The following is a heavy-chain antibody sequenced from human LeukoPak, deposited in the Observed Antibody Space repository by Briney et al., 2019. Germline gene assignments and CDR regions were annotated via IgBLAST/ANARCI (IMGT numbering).Heavy chain of an antibody. D-gene: IGHD2/OR15-2a*01. CDR2: IYYCGST. V-gene: IGHV4-59*01. J-gene: IGHJ4*02. Sequence: SETLSLTCTVSGGSISSYYWSWIRQPPGKGLEWIGYIYYCGSTNYNPSLKRRVTISVDTSKNQFSLKLNSVTAADTAVYYRARELKVGNTDTGYYFDYWGQGTLVTVST. CDR3: ARELKVGNTDTGYYFDY. CDR1: GGSISSYY.